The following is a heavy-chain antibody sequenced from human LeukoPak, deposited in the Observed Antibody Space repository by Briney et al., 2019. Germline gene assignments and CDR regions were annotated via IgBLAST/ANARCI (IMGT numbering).Heavy chain of an antibody. CDR2: ISSNGDIT. D-gene: IGHD4-17*01. V-gene: IGHV3-64*02. CDR3: ARGPQPYDDSGSRAFDI. J-gene: IGHJ3*02. CDR1: GFPFRDYA. Sequence: GGSLRLSCAASGFPFRDYAMHWVRQAPGKGLEYVSTISSNGDITYYAESVKGRFSISRDNSKNTLFLQLDSLRAEDMAVYYCARGPQPYDDSGSRAFDIWGQGAMVTVSS.